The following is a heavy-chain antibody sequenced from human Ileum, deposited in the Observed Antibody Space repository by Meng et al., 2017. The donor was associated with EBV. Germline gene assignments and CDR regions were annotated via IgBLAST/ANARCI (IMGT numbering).Heavy chain of an antibody. V-gene: IGHV1-3*04. CDR3: ASRPGFNIGPFDF. CDR1: GYTFTRYP. D-gene: IGHD3/OR15-3a*01. Sequence: QGKRVQSGAEVKKPGASVKLSCKASGYTFTRYPIHWVRQAPGQRPEWMGWINTDNGETEFSQKFQGRVTITRDTSATTAYMELISLRSEDTAVYYCASRPGFNIGPFDFWGQGTLVTVSS. CDR2: INTDNGET. J-gene: IGHJ4*02.